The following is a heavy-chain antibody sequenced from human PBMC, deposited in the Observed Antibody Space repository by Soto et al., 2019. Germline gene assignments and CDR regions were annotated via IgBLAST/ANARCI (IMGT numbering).Heavy chain of an antibody. CDR1: GFTFPNYA. J-gene: IGHJ4*02. D-gene: IGHD3-10*01. Sequence: QVYLVESGGGVVQPGRSLRLSCAVSGFTFPNYAMHWVRQVPGKGLEWVAVISSDGNKRYYADSVNGRFTISRDNSKNTLFLQMNSLRTEDTAVFFCAKDYYDSRSGSFSPYYFDYWGQGTLVTVSS. V-gene: IGHV3-30*18. CDR3: AKDYYDSRSGSFSPYYFDY. CDR2: ISSDGNKR.